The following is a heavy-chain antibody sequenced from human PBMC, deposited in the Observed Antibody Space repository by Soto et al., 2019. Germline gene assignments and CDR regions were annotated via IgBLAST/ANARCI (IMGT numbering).Heavy chain of an antibody. CDR1: GYSFTAYS. CDR3: ARDLHGDKGSYFAY. D-gene: IGHD4-17*01. Sequence: QVQLVQSGADLKKPGTSVKVSCRTSGYSFTAYSTHWMRQAPGQRLQWRGWIVGANGETAYSPLFQGRDTLTRDTSATTAPLEVNGVTSEDTAVYYCARDLHGDKGSYFAYWGQGTLVTVSP. CDR2: IVGANGET. V-gene: IGHV1-3*01. J-gene: IGHJ4*02.